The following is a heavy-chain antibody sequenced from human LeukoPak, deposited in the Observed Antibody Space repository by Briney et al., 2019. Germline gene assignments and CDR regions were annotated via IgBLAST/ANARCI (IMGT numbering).Heavy chain of an antibody. D-gene: IGHD2-2*01. CDR3: ARHARDCSSTSCNYYYYGMDV. J-gene: IGHJ6*02. Sequence: SEALSLTCTVSGGSISSYYWSWIRQPPGKGLEWIGYIYYSGSTNYNPSLKSRVTISVDTSKNQFSLKLSSVTAADTAVYYCARHARDCSSTSCNYYYYGMDVWGQGTTVTVSS. V-gene: IGHV4-59*08. CDR1: GGSISSYY. CDR2: IYYSGST.